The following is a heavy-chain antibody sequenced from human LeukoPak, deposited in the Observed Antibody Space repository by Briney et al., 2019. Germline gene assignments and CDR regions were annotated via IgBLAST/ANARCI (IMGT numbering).Heavy chain of an antibody. Sequence: SVKVSCKDSGGTFSSYAISWVRQAPGQGLEWMGRIIPIFGTANYAQKFQGRVTITTDESTSTAYMELSSLRSEDTAVYYCARAYYYDSSGWSFDYWGQGTLVTVSS. V-gene: IGHV1-69*05. J-gene: IGHJ4*02. CDR2: IIPIFGTA. CDR3: ARAYYYDSSGWSFDY. CDR1: GGTFSSYA. D-gene: IGHD3-22*01.